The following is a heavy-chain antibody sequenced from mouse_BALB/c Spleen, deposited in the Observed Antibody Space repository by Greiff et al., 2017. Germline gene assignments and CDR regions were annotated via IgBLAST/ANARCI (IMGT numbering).Heavy chain of an antibody. CDR2: ISSGGSYT. D-gene: IGHD2-14*01. CDR1: GFTFSSYG. V-gene: IGHV5-6*01. CDR3: ARSSTTGYALDY. J-gene: IGHJ4*01. Sequence: EVKLMESGGDLVKPGGSLKLSCAASGFTFSSYGMSWVRQTPDKRLGWVATISSGGSYTYYPDSVKGRFTISRDNAKNTLYLQMSSLKSEDTAMYYCARSSTTGYALDYRGHGASDT.